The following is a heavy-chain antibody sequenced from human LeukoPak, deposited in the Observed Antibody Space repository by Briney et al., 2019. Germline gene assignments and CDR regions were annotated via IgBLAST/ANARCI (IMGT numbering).Heavy chain of an antibody. CDR2: MNPNSGNT. CDR1: GYTFTSYD. Sequence: ASVKVSCKASGYTFTSYDINWVRQATGQGLEWMGWMNPNSGNTGYAQKFQGRVTMTRNTSISTAYMELSSLRSEDTAVYYCVRGDHYGSGSYYALYYYYYGMDVWGQGTTVTVSS. D-gene: IGHD3-10*01. J-gene: IGHJ6*02. CDR3: VRGDHYGSGSYYALYYYYYGMDV. V-gene: IGHV1-8*01.